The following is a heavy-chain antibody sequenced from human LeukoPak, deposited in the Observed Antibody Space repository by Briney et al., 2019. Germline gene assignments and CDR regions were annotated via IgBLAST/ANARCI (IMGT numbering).Heavy chain of an antibody. V-gene: IGHV4-30-2*01. Sequence: SETLSLTCTVSGGSISSGGYYWSWIRQPPGKGLEWIGYIYHSGSTYYNPSLKSRVTISVDRSKNQFSLKLSSVTAADTAVYYCARDQEHTHGRTLGYWGQGTLVTVSS. CDR3: ARDQEHTHGRTLGY. CDR1: GGSISSGGYY. J-gene: IGHJ4*02. CDR2: IYHSGST. D-gene: IGHD1/OR15-1a*01.